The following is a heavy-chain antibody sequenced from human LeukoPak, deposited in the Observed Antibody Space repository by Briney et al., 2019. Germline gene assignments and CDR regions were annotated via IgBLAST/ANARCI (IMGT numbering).Heavy chain of an antibody. D-gene: IGHD2-2*01. CDR1: GGSISNYY. J-gene: IGHJ5*02. Sequence: SETLSLTCTVSGGSISNYYWSWIRQPPGEGLEWIGYIYYSGRANYNPSLKSRVTISIDTPKNQFSLKVSSVTAADPAVYYCAREKLPAAIGWFDPWGQGTLVTVSS. CDR3: AREKLPAAIGWFDP. CDR2: IYYSGRA. V-gene: IGHV4-59*12.